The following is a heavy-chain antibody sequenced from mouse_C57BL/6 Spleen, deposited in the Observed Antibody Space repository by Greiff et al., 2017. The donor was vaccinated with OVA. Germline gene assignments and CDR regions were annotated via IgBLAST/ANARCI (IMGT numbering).Heavy chain of an antibody. CDR1: GYAFSSYW. D-gene: IGHD2-4*01. CDR2: IYPGDGDT. V-gene: IGHV1-80*01. Sequence: VQLQESGAELVKPGASVKISCKASGYAFSSYWMNWVKQRPGKGLEWIGQIYPGDGDTNYNGKFKGKATLTADKSSSTAYMQLSSLTSEDSAVYFCERDYDDHAMDYWGQGTSVTVSS. J-gene: IGHJ4*01. CDR3: ERDYDDHAMDY.